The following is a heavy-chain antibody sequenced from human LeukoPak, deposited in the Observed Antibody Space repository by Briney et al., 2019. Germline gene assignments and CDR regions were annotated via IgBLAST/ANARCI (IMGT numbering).Heavy chain of an antibody. CDR2: IRYDGSNK. Sequence: SCKASGYTFTGYYMHWVRQAPGKGLEWVAFIRYDGSNKYYADSVKGRFTISRDNSKNTLYLQMNSLRAEDTAVYYCAKDRGPSGYDHFDYWGQGTLVTVSS. CDR3: AKDRGPSGYDHFDY. J-gene: IGHJ4*02. V-gene: IGHV3-30*02. CDR1: GYTFTGYY. D-gene: IGHD5-12*01.